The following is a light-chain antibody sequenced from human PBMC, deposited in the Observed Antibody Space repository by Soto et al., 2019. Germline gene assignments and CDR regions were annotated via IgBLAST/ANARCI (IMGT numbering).Light chain of an antibody. CDR3: SSYTSDSTHV. Sequence: QSVLIQPASVSGSPGQSITISCIGTSSDVGGYDYVSWYQQNPGKAPKLIIYEVINRPSGVSSRFSGSKSGNTASLTISGLQAEDEADYYCSSYTSDSTHVFGSGTKVTVL. V-gene: IGLV2-14*01. CDR1: SSDVGGYDY. J-gene: IGLJ1*01. CDR2: EVI.